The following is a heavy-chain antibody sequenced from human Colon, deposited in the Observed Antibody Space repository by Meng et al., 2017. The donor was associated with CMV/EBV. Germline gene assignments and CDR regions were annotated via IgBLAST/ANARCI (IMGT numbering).Heavy chain of an antibody. D-gene: IGHD2-8*01. V-gene: IGHV3-7*01. CDR3: ARVGGQYCTNGVCYSAYYFDY. J-gene: IGHJ4*02. CDR1: RFSFNNFW. CDR2: IKQDGSET. Sequence: GGSLRLSCTVSRFSFNNFWMNWVRQAPGKGLEWVANIKQDGSETYYVDSVKGRFTVSRDNAKNSLYLQMNSLRVEDTAVYYCARVGGQYCTNGVCYSAYYFDYWGQGTPVTVSS.